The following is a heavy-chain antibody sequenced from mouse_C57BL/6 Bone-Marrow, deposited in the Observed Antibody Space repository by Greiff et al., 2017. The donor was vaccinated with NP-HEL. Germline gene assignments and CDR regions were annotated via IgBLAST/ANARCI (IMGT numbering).Heavy chain of an antibody. CDR3: VRDYYGSIWYFDV. J-gene: IGHJ1*03. CDR2: IRSKSNNYAT. V-gene: IGHV10-1*01. Sequence: EVKLVESGGGLVQPKGSLKLSCAASGFSFNTYAMNWVRQAPGKGLEWVARIRSKSNNYATYYADSVKDRFTISRDDSESMLYLQMKNLKTEDTAMYYCVRDYYGSIWYFDVWGTGTTGTVSS. D-gene: IGHD1-1*01. CDR1: GFSFNTYA.